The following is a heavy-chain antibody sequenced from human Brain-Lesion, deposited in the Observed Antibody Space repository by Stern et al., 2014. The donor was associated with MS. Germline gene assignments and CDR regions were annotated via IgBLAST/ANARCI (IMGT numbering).Heavy chain of an antibody. D-gene: IGHD6-19*01. CDR3: AKWPHHIAVAGTRYFQH. CDR1: GFSFSTYA. V-gene: IGHV3-23*04. CDR2: ISGRGGPT. Sequence: EDQLVESGGGLVQHGGSLRLSCEASGFSFSTYAMSWVRQTPGKGLQWASVISGRGGPTSYADSVKGRFPISRDNSKNTLYLQMDSLRADDTAVYYCAKWPHHIAVAGTRYFQHWGQGTLVTVSS. J-gene: IGHJ1*01.